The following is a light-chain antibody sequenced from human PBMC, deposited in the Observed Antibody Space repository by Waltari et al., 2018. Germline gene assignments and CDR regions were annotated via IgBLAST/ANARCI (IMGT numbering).Light chain of an antibody. CDR1: SLDVGGYDF. J-gene: IGLJ2*01. Sequence: QSALTQPASVSGAPGQSITIPCTGTSLDVGGYDFVSWYHQYPGKAPQLIIYDVYYRPSGVSQRFSASKSGDTASLTISGLQTDDEADYYCSSHTSISTSVVFGGGTKLTVL. CDR2: DVY. V-gene: IGLV2-14*03. CDR3: SSHTSISTSVV.